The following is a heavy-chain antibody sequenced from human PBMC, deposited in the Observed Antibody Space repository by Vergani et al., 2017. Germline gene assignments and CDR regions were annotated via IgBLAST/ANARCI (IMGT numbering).Heavy chain of an antibody. V-gene: IGHV1-18*01. CDR1: GYTFTSYG. Sequence: QVQLVQSGAEVKKPGASVKVSCKASGYTFTSYGIGWVRQAPGQGLEWMGWISAYNGNTNYAQKLQGRVTMTTDTSTSTAYMELRSLRSDDTAVYYCAREGLLWFGREIPTYYYYGMDVWGQGTTVTVSS. J-gene: IGHJ6*02. CDR2: ISAYNGNT. D-gene: IGHD3-10*01. CDR3: AREGLLWFGREIPTYYYYGMDV.